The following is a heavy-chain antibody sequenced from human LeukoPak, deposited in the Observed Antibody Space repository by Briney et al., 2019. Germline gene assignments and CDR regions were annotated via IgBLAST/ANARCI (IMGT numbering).Heavy chain of an antibody. CDR1: GYSFPSYW. Sequence: GESLKISCKCSGYSFPSYWIGRVRQMPGKGLEWMGIFYPGVSDTRYSPSFQGQVTISAAKSIRTAYLQWSSLKASDTAMHYSARGEGQSIAARHFDYWGHGTLLTVSS. J-gene: IGHJ4*01. CDR3: ARGEGQSIAARHFDY. V-gene: IGHV5-51*01. CDR2: FYPGVSDT. D-gene: IGHD6-6*01.